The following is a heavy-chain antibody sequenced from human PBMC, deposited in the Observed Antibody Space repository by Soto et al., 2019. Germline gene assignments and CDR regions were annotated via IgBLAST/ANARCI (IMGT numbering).Heavy chain of an antibody. CDR2: IWYDGSNK. Sequence: GGSLRLSCAASGFTFSSYGMHWVRQAPGKGLEWVAVIWYDGSNKYYADSVKGRFTISRDNSKNTLYLQMNSLRAEDTAVYYCARDGYSSSWQRRWFDPWGQGTLVTVSS. J-gene: IGHJ5*02. CDR3: ARDGYSSSWQRRWFDP. V-gene: IGHV3-33*01. D-gene: IGHD6-13*01. CDR1: GFTFSSYG.